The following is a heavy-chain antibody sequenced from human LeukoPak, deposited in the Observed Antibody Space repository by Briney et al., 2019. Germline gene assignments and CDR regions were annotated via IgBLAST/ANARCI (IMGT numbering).Heavy chain of an antibody. CDR1: GFTFNTYG. J-gene: IGHJ4*02. CDR3: AKVIESGHSYSYGVDH. CDR2: ISYDASYK. D-gene: IGHD5-18*01. V-gene: IGHV3-30*18. Sequence: GRSLRLSCAASGFTFNTYGMHWVRQAPGKGLEWVAVISYDASYKYYADSVKGRFTISRDNSKNTLYLEVTSLRPGDTAMYYCAKVIESGHSYSYGVDHWGQGTLVTVPS.